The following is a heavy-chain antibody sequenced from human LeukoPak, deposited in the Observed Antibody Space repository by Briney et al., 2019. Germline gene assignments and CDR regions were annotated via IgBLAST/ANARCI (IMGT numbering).Heavy chain of an antibody. CDR2: ISRSGVAT. J-gene: IGHJ4*02. V-gene: IGHV3-23*01. CDR3: AVIASRPDGYFDY. CDR1: GFTFTSFA. Sequence: GGSLRLSCAASGFTFTSFAMSWVRQAPGKGLEWVSTISRSGVATYYANSVKGRFTISRDNSKNTLYLQMNSLRVEDTAVYYCAVIASRPDGYFDYWGQGTLVSVSS. D-gene: IGHD6-6*01.